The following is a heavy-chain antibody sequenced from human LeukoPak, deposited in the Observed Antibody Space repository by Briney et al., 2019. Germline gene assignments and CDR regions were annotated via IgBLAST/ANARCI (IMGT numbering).Heavy chain of an antibody. J-gene: IGHJ6*03. CDR3: ARHSQYSQYYYVDV. D-gene: IGHD2-15*01. CDR1: AGSISSSSHY. CDR2: VYYSGST. Sequence: SETRSLTCTVSAGSISSSSHYWGWIRQPPGKGLEWIGSVYYSGSTYYNPSLMSRVTIYVDTSKNQFSLKLSSVTAADTAVYYCARHSQYSQYYYVDVWGKGTTVTVSS. V-gene: IGHV4-39*01.